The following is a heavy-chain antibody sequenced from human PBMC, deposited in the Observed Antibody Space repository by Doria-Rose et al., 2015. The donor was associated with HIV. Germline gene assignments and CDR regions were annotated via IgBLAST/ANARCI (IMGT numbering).Heavy chain of an antibody. CDR3: AKQAVNWFDP. CDR1: GGSVASGTPY. D-gene: IGHD6-25*01. Sequence: QVQLQESGPGLVKPSETLSLTCPVSGGSVASGTPYWDWIRQTPGKGLEWIGTISYSGITYYNPSLRGRVTISLHTSKNQYSLKLISVTAADTGVYYCAKQAVNWFDPWGQGTLVTVSS. J-gene: IGHJ5*02. CDR2: ISYSGIT. V-gene: IGHV4-39*01.